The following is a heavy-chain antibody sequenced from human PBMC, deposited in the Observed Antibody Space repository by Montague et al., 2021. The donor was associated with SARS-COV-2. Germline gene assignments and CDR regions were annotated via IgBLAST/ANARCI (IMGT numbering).Heavy chain of an antibody. D-gene: IGHD1-26*01. J-gene: IGHJ4*02. Sequence: SRILSCSASGFTFSSYAMHWVRQAPGKGLEWVAVISYDGSNKYYADSVKGRFTISRDNSKNTLYLQMNSLRAEDTAVYYCARVYGGSYRGQIDYWGQGTLVTVSS. CDR2: ISYDGSNK. CDR1: GFTFSSYA. V-gene: IGHV3-30-3*01. CDR3: ARVYGGSYRGQIDY.